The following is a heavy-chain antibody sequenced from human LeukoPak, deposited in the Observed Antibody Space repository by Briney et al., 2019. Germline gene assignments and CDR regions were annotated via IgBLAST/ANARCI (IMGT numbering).Heavy chain of an antibody. Sequence: SSETLSLTCAVSGGSISSYYWSWIRQPPGKGLEWIGYIYYSGSTNYNPSLKSRVTISVDTSKNQFSLKLSSVTAADTAVYYCAMPVDTAMVFDYWGQGTLVTVSS. J-gene: IGHJ4*02. CDR3: AMPVDTAMVFDY. V-gene: IGHV4-59*08. CDR2: IYYSGST. D-gene: IGHD5-18*01. CDR1: GGSISSYY.